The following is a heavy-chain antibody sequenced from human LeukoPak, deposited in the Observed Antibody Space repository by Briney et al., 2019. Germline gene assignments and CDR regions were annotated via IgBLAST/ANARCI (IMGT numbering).Heavy chain of an antibody. CDR2: IYYSGTT. J-gene: IGHJ4*02. Sequence: TSSQTLSLTCTVSGVSMSSGGNYWSWIRQHPGKGLEWIGYIYYSGTTQYNPSFKSRITISVDASKNQFSLRLSSVTVADTAVYFCARTGARYFDFWGRGTLVTVSS. CDR1: GVSMSSGGNY. D-gene: IGHD1-14*01. CDR3: ARTGARYFDF. V-gene: IGHV4-31*03.